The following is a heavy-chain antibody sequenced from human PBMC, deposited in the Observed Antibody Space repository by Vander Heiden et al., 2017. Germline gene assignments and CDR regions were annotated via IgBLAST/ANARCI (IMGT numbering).Heavy chain of an antibody. D-gene: IGHD1-20*01. CDR2: IIPIFGTA. CDR1: GGPFSSYA. Sequence: QVQLVQSGAEVKKPGSPVTVSCKASGGPFSSYAISWVRQAPGQGLEWMGGIIPIFGTANYAQKFQGRVTITADESTSTAYMELSSLRSEDTAVYYCARRVGYNKGFDYWGQGTLVTVSS. V-gene: IGHV1-69*01. CDR3: ARRVGYNKGFDY. J-gene: IGHJ4*02.